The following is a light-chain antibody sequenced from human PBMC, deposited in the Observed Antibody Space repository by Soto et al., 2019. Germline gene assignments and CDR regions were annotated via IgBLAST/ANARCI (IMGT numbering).Light chain of an antibody. CDR3: AAWDDSLSGV. J-gene: IGLJ2*01. V-gene: IGLV1-47*01. Sequence: QSVLTQPPSASGTPGQRVTISCSGSGSNIGSNYVYWYQQLPGTAPKLLIYWNDQWPSGVPDRFSGSKSGTSASLAITGLRSEDEADYYCAAWDDSLSGVFGGGTKLTVL. CDR1: GSNIGSNY. CDR2: WND.